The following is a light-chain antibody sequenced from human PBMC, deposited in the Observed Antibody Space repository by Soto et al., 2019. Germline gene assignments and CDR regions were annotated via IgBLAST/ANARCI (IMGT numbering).Light chain of an antibody. CDR2: GAS. CDR1: QSVSSD. V-gene: IGKV3-15*01. J-gene: IGKJ5*01. CDR3: QQYNNWPPT. Sequence: EIVLTQSPDTLSVSPGERATLSCRASQSVSSDLAWYQQKPGQAPRLLIYGASTRAIGIPARFSGSGSGTELTITISSLQSEDCAVYDCQQYNNWPPTFGQGTRLEIK.